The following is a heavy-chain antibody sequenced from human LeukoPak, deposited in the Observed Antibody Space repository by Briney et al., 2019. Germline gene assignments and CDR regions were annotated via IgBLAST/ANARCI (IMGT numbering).Heavy chain of an antibody. Sequence: GGSLRLSCAASGFPFSSYSMNWVRQAPGKGLEWVSYISDCGSNIYYLDAVKGRFTVSRDNAMNSLFLQMNRPRAEDTAIYYCVRVKGTYFDFWGQGTLVTASS. V-gene: IGHV3-48*01. J-gene: IGHJ4*02. CDR1: GFPFSSYS. CDR2: ISDCGSNI. D-gene: IGHD1-1*01. CDR3: VRVKGTYFDF.